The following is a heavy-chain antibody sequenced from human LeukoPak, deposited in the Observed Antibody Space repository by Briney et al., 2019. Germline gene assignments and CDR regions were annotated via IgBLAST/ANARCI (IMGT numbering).Heavy chain of an antibody. D-gene: IGHD5-24*01. Sequence: PSQTLSLTCTVSGGSISSGGYYWSWICQHPGEGLEWIGYIYYSGSTYYNPSLKSRVTISVDMSKNQFSLKLSSVTAADTAVYYCAREGRDGYDYWGQGTLVTVSS. J-gene: IGHJ4*02. CDR3: AREGRDGYDY. V-gene: IGHV4-31*03. CDR2: IYYSGST. CDR1: GGSISSGGYY.